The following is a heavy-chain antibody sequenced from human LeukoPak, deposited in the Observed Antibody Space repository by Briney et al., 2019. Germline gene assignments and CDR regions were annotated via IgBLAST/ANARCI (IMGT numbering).Heavy chain of an antibody. V-gene: IGHV3-23*01. CDR1: GFIFSNYA. CDR3: AKGEVVMVYTNWFDP. Sequence: PGGSLRLSCAASGFIFSNYAMSWVRQAPGKGLQWVSAFSGSGGSTYYADSVKGRFTISRDNSRNTLYLQMNSLRAEDTAVYYCAKGEVVMVYTNWFDPWGQGTLVTVSS. CDR2: FSGSGGST. D-gene: IGHD2-8*01. J-gene: IGHJ5*02.